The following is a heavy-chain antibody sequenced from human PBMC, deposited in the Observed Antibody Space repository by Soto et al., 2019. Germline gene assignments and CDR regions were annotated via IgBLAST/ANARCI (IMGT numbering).Heavy chain of an antibody. Sequence: EVQLVESGGGLVQPGGSLKLSCAASGFTFSDSAIHWVRQTSGKGLEWVGRIRSKANNYATVYAASLEGRFTTSRDXXTNTAHMQMTSLETADTAVYFCTSPNDGDHSTFDHRGKGTLVTVSS. CDR2: IRSKANNYAT. CDR1: GFTFSDSA. J-gene: IGHJ5*02. CDR3: TSPNDGDHSTFDH. V-gene: IGHV3-73*02. D-gene: IGHD4-17*01.